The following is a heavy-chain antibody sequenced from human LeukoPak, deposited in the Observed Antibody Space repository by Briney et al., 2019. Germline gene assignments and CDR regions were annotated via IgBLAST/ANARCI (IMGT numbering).Heavy chain of an antibody. CDR2: IKQDGSEK. D-gene: IGHD3-3*01. CDR3: ARERITIFGVVIIPEYGMDV. Sequence: GGSLRLSCAASGFTISSYWMSWVRQAPGKGLEWVANIKQDGSEKYYVDSVKGRFTISRDNAKNSLYLQMNSLRAEDTAVYYCARERITIFGVVIIPEYGMDVWGQGTTVTVSS. V-gene: IGHV3-7*03. CDR1: GFTISSYW. J-gene: IGHJ6*02.